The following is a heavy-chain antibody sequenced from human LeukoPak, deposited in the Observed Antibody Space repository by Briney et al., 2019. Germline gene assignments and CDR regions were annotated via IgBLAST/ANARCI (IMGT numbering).Heavy chain of an antibody. CDR2: IYHSGST. CDR3: ARLLTYYYDSSGYYDY. CDR1: GGSISSGGYS. Sequence: SETLSLTCAVSGGSISSGGYSWSWIRQPPGKGLEWIGYIYHSGSTYYNPSLKSRVTISVDTSKNQFSLKLSSVTAADTAVYYCARLLTYYYDSSGYYDYWGQGTLVTVSS. V-gene: IGHV4-30-2*01. D-gene: IGHD3-22*01. J-gene: IGHJ4*02.